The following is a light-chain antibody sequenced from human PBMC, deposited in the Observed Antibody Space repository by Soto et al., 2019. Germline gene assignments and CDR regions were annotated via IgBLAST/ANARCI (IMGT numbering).Light chain of an antibody. J-gene: IGKJ1*01. CDR3: HQYNSYSWT. Sequence: DIQMTQFPSTLSASVGDRVTITCRASQSLNNWLAWYQQKPGNAPKLLIYKASNLESGVPSRFSGSGSGTECTLTISSLQPDDLATYYCHQYNSYSWTFGQGTKVEIK. CDR2: KAS. V-gene: IGKV1-5*03. CDR1: QSLNNW.